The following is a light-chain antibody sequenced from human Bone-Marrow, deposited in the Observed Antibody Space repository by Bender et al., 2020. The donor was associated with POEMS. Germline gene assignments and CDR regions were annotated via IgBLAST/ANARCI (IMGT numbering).Light chain of an antibody. CDR2: GNN. J-gene: IGLJ1*01. CDR1: SSNIGAGYD. V-gene: IGLV1-50*01. Sequence: QSVLTPPPSVSGAPGQRVTISCTGTSSNIGAGYDVHWYQKFPGTAPKLLIYGNNNRPSGVPDRFSGSKSGTSASLAISGLQSEDEADYYCAAWDDSLKGHYVFGTGTKVTV. CDR3: AAWDDSLKGHYV.